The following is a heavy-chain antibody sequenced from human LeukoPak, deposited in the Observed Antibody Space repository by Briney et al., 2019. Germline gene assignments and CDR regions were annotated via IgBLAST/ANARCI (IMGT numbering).Heavy chain of an antibody. J-gene: IGHJ5*02. V-gene: IGHV4-39*01. CDR3: ARQYLKSGSYNWFDP. CDR1: GXSISNYY. Sequence: SETLSLTCTVSGXSISNYYWSWIRQPAGKGLEWIGSMYFSGSTYYNPSLKSRVTISVDTSKTQFSLKLNSVTAADTAVYYCARQYLKSGSYNWFDPWGQGTLVTVSS. CDR2: MYFSGST. D-gene: IGHD1-26*01.